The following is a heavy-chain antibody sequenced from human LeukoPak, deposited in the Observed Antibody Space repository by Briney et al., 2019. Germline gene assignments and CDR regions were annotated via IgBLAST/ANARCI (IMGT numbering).Heavy chain of an antibody. Sequence: SETLSLTCAVSGYSISSGCYWGWIRQPPGKGLEWIGSIYHSGSTYYNPSLKSRVTISVDTSKNQFSLKLSSVTAADTAVYYCARDGVVVVPAAIAYDDAFDIWGQGTMVTVSS. CDR2: IYHSGST. J-gene: IGHJ3*02. CDR1: GYSISSGCY. CDR3: ARDGVVVVPAAIAYDDAFDI. V-gene: IGHV4-38-2*02. D-gene: IGHD2-2*01.